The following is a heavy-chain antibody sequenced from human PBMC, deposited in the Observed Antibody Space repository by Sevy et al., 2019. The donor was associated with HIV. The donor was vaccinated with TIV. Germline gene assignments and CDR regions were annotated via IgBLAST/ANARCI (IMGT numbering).Heavy chain of an antibody. V-gene: IGHV3-7*01. CDR1: GFTFMDYW. J-gene: IGHJ6*02. CDR2: IKKDGSDK. CDR3: ARGHYGMDV. Sequence: GSLRLSCAASGFTFMDYWMSWVRQAPGKGLEWVANIKKDGSDKYYVDSVKGRFTISRDNAKKSVYLQMNSLRVDDAAVYFCARGHYGMDVWGQGTTVTVSS.